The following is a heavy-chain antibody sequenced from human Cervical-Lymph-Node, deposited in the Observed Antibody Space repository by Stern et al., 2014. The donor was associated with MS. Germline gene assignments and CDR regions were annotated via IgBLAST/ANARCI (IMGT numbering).Heavy chain of an antibody. CDR1: GYSFRDYY. CDR2: IKPYRGGT. D-gene: IGHD2-2*01. J-gene: IGHJ5*02. Sequence: QVQLVESGAEVKKPGASVKVSCKASGYSFRDYYIHWVRQAPGQGLEWMGMIKPYRGGTNYAQKFQGRVTMTRDTSISTAYIELNRLRYDDTAVFYCTIGKFCSTTSCYFTDLWGQGTLVTVSS. V-gene: IGHV1-2*02. CDR3: TIGKFCSTTSCYFTDL.